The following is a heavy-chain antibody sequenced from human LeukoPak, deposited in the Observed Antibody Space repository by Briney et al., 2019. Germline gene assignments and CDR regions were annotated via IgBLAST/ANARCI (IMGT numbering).Heavy chain of an antibody. V-gene: IGHV1-46*01. D-gene: IGHD3-3*01. CDR2: INPSTDST. J-gene: IGHJ4*02. CDR3: AREHYDLWRGAQRRGYFDY. Sequence: ASVKVSCKASGYTFTSHYIHWVRQAPRQGLEWMGIINPSTDSTNYAQKFHGRVTMTRDTFTSTVFMELSSVRADYTAVYYCAREHYDLWRGAQRRGYFDYWGQGTLVTVSS. CDR1: GYTFTSHY.